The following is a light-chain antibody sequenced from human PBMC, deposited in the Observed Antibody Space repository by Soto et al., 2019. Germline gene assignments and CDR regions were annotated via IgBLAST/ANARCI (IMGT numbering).Light chain of an antibody. J-gene: IGKJ5*01. Sequence: DIQMTQSPSTLSASVGDKVTITCRASQFVSSFLNWYQQKPGKAPKLLIYAASSLQSGVPSRFSGSGSGTDFTLTISSLQPEDFATYYCQPSYSTPSITFGQGTRLEI. V-gene: IGKV1-39*01. CDR2: AAS. CDR3: QPSYSTPSIT. CDR1: QFVSSF.